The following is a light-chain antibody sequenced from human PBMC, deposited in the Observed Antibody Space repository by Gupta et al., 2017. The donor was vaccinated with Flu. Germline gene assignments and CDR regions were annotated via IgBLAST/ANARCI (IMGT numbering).Light chain of an antibody. CDR2: GAS. CDR1: QSVSSSY. V-gene: IGKV3-20*01. CDR3: QQYGSSRFT. J-gene: IGKJ3*01. Sequence: ERATLSCRASQSVSSSYLAWYQQKPGQAPRLLIYGASSRATGIPDRFSGSGSGTDFTRTISRLEPEDFAVYYCQQYGSSRFTFGPGTKVDIK.